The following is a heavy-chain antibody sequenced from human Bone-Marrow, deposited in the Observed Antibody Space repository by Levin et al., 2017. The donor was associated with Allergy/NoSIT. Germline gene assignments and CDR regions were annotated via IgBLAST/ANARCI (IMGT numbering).Heavy chain of an antibody. CDR1: GASMTSNDW. V-gene: IGHV4-4*02. CDR3: AREKQYQLPLYYYYYYIDV. D-gene: IGHD2-2*01. CDR2: VSHRGNA. Sequence: SETLSLTCAVSGASMTSNDWWTWVRQPPGKGLEWLGEVSHRGNANYNPSLKNRVTISVDKSKNRFSLRVTSVTAADAAVYYCAREKQYQLPLYYYYYYIDVWGKGTTVTVSS. J-gene: IGHJ6*03.